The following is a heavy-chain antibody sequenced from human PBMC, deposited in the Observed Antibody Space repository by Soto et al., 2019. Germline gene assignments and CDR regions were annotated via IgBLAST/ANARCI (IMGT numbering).Heavy chain of an antibody. V-gene: IGHV3-30-3*01. Sequence: SLRLSCAASGFTFSSYAMHWVRQAPGKGLEWVAVSSYDGNNKYNADSVKGRFTISRDNSKNTLYLQMNSLRAEDTAVYYCASQRYDILTGYYNSVDYWGQGTLVTVSS. J-gene: IGHJ4*02. D-gene: IGHD3-9*01. CDR3: ASQRYDILTGYYNSVDY. CDR2: SSYDGNNK. CDR1: GFTFSSYA.